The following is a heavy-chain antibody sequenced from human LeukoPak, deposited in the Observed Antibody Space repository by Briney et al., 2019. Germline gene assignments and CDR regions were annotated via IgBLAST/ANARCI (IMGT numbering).Heavy chain of an antibody. CDR2: LGGNGIGA. Sequence: PGGSLRLSCAASGLTFSTYAMNWVRQTPGKGLEWVSTLGGNGIGASYEDSVQGRFTISRDNSKNTLYLQMNSLRAEDAAVYYCAKLTESRSATSWYFNLWGRGNLV. V-gene: IGHV3-23*01. J-gene: IGHJ2*01. CDR1: GLTFSTYA. CDR3: AKLTESRSATSWYFNL. D-gene: IGHD1-26*01.